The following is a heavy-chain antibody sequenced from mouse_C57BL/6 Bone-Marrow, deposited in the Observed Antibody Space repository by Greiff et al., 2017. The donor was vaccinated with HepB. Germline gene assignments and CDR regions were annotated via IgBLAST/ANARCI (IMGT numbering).Heavy chain of an antibody. Sequence: QVQLQQSGAELVRPGTSVKLSCKASGYTFTSYWMHWVKQRPGQGLEWIGVIDPSDSYTNYNQKFKGKATLTVDTSSSTAYMQLSSLTSEDSAVYYCARGGLTGTLFAYWGQGTLVTVSA. V-gene: IGHV1-59*01. CDR3: ARGGLTGTLFAY. D-gene: IGHD4-1*01. J-gene: IGHJ3*01. CDR1: GYTFTSYW. CDR2: IDPSDSYT.